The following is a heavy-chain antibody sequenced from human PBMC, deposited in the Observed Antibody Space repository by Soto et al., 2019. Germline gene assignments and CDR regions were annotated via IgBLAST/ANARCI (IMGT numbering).Heavy chain of an antibody. D-gene: IGHD3-3*01. V-gene: IGHV1-18*01. J-gene: IGHJ4*02. CDR1: GYTFTSYG. Sequence: QVQLVQSGAEVKKPGASVKVSCKASGYTFTSYGISWVRQAPGQGLEWMGWISAYNGNTNYAQKLQGRVTMTTDTSTSTAYMELRSLRSDDTAVYYCASALHDFWRGSPHDYYFDYWGQGTLVTVSS. CDR2: ISAYNGNT. CDR3: ASALHDFWRGSPHDYYFDY.